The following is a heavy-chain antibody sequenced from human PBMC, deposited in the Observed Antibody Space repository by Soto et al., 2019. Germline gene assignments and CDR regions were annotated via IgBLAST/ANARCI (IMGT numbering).Heavy chain of an antibody. D-gene: IGHD6-13*01. J-gene: IGHJ4*02. V-gene: IGHV4-4*02. Sequence: QVQLQESGPGLVKPSGTLSLTCAVSGASMSTTDWWSWVRQPPGKGLEWIGESYHSGTTNYNPSLKSRLTMSVDKFKNHFSLTLTSVTAADTAVYYCAIPGAGDFDFWGQGTLVTVSS. CDR3: AIPGAGDFDF. CDR2: SYHSGTT. CDR1: GASMSTTDW.